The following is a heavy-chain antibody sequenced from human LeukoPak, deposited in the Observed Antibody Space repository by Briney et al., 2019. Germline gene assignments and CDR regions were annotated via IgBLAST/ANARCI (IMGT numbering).Heavy chain of an antibody. V-gene: IGHV1-18*01. CDR3: ARGGIDIVSVPVSNWFDP. CDR2: SSPYNGKT. J-gene: IGHJ5*02. Sequence: ASVTVSCKASGYTFINYGITWVRQAPGQGLEWMGWSSPYNGKTSYAQKLQGRVTMTTDTSTNTAYVELRSLRSDDTAVYYCARGGIDIVSVPVSNWFDPWGQGTLVTVSS. CDR1: GYTFINYG. D-gene: IGHD2/OR15-2a*01.